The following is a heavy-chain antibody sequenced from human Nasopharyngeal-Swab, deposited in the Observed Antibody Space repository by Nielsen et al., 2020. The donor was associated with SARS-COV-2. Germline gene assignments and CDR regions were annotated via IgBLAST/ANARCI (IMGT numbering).Heavy chain of an antibody. CDR2: IGDKDHNYAT. CDR3: TTDFYFDY. CDR1: KFSFSSHA. J-gene: IGHJ4*02. Sequence: GESLKISCAASKFSFSSHAIHWVRQASGKGLEWVGRIGDKDHNYATTYGASVQGRFTISRDDSKNTAFLQMDSLKTEDTALYYCTTDFYFDYWGQGTLVTVSS. V-gene: IGHV3-73*01.